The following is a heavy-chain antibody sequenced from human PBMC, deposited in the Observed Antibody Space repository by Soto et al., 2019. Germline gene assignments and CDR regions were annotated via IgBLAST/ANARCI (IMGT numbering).Heavy chain of an antibody. Sequence: GESLKISCKGSGYNFHTYWIAWVRQMPGKGLEWMGFIYPHDSDTRYSPSFRGQVTISADKSINTAYLQWTSLKASDTAIYFCSRPTDYHYGMQVWGQGTTVSVTS. CDR1: GYNFHTYW. V-gene: IGHV5-51*01. J-gene: IGHJ6*02. CDR2: IYPHDSDT. D-gene: IGHD4-17*01. CDR3: SRPTDYHYGMQV.